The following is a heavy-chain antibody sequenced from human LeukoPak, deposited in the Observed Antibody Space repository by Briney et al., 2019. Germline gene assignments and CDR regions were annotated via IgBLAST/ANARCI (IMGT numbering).Heavy chain of an antibody. CDR2: IYSSGTT. D-gene: IGHD2-21*01. CDR3: ARHSTRGGDFDY. J-gene: IGHJ4*02. CDR1: GGSISSYY. Sequence: SETLSLTCSVSGGSISSYYWSWIRQPPGKGLEWIGYIYSSGTTNYNPSLKSRVTISSDTSKDQFSLKLRSVTAADTAMYYCARHSTRGGDFDYWGQGTLVTVSS. V-gene: IGHV4-59*08.